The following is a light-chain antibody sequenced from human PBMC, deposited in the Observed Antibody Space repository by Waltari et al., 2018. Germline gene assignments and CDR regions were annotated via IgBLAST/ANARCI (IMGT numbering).Light chain of an antibody. CDR3: QQANAFPIT. CDR1: HVISSR. Sequence: DIQMTQPPSSVSASVGDRVTIICRASHVISSRLAWFQQKPGKAPQLLSYAASSLQSGVPSRFSGSASGTEFTLTISSLQPEDFATYYCQQANAFPITFGQGTRLEIK. V-gene: IGKV1-12*01. J-gene: IGKJ5*01. CDR2: AAS.